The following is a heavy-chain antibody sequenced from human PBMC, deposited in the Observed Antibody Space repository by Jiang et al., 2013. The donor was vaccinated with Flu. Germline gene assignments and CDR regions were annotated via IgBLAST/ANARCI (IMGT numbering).Heavy chain of an antibody. CDR2: ISPYNGYT. Sequence: SGAEVRKPGASVKVSCKASGYTFTSYGINWVRQAPGQGLEWMGWISPYNGYTDYAQKLQGRVTMTMDTSTSTAYMELRSLRSDDTAFYYCARVSGGAPVYYFDYWGQGALVTVS. V-gene: IGHV1-18*01. J-gene: IGHJ4*02. D-gene: IGHD2-8*02. CDR1: GYTFTSYG. CDR3: ARVSGGAPVYYFDY.